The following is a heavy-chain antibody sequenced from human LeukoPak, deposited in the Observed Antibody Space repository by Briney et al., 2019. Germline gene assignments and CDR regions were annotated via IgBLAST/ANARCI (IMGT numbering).Heavy chain of an antibody. CDR1: GFTFSSYG. CDR3: AKDGIGCSSTSPIGY. J-gene: IGHJ4*02. CDR2: IRYDGSNK. Sequence: GGSLRLSCAASGFTFSSYGMHWVRQAPGKGLEWVAFIRYDGSNKYYADSVKGRFTISRDNSKNTLYLQMNSLRAEDTAVYYCAKDGIGCSSTSPIGYWGQGTLVTVSS. D-gene: IGHD2-2*01. V-gene: IGHV3-30*02.